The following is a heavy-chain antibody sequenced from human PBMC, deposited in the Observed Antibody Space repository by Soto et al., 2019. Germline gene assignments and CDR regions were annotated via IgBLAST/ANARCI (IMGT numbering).Heavy chain of an antibody. J-gene: IGHJ4*02. CDR1: GGSISSYY. D-gene: IGHD3-22*01. CDR3: ARDSPSSGYLYY. Sequence: PSETLSLTCTVSGGSISSYYWSWIRQPPGKGLEWIGYIYYSGSTNYNPSLKSRVTISVDTSKNQFSLKLSSVTAADTAVYYCARDSPSSGYLYYWGQGTLVTVSS. V-gene: IGHV4-59*01. CDR2: IYYSGST.